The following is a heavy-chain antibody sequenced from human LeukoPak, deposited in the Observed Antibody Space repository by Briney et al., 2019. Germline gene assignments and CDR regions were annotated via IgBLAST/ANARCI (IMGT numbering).Heavy chain of an antibody. CDR2: IYYSGST. Sequence: PSETLSLTCTVSGGSISSSSYYWGWIRQPPGKGLEWIGSIYYSGSTYYNPSLKSRVTISVDTSKNQFSLKLSSVTAADTAVYYCASLSRDGYNFGGWFDPWGQGTLVTVSS. CDR3: ASLSRDGYNFGGWFDP. D-gene: IGHD5-24*01. CDR1: GGSISSSSYY. V-gene: IGHV4-39*01. J-gene: IGHJ5*02.